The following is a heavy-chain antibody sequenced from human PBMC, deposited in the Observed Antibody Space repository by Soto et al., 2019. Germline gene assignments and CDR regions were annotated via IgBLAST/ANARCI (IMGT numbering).Heavy chain of an antibody. Sequence: QVQLVESGGGVVQPGRSLRLSCAASGFTFSSYAMHWVRQAPGKGLEWVAVISYDGSNKYYADSVKGRFSISRDNSKNTLYLQMNSLRAEETAVYYCARDYSGIAAAGPSVAGAFDIWGQGTMVTVSS. CDR1: GFTFSSYA. CDR3: ARDYSGIAAAGPSVAGAFDI. D-gene: IGHD6-13*01. J-gene: IGHJ3*02. CDR2: ISYDGSNK. V-gene: IGHV3-30-3*01.